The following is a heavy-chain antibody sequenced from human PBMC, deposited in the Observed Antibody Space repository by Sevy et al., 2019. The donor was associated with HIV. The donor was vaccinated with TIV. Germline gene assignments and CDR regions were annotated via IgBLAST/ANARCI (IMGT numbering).Heavy chain of an antibody. CDR1: GFNFSSYG. CDR2: ISYDGSSK. CDR3: AKESGSYYDFWSGHDAFAI. Sequence: GGSLRLSCAASGFNFSSYGMHWVRQAPGKGLEWVAVISYDGSSKYYADSVKGRFTISRDNSKNQVYLQINRLRAEDTAVYYCAKESGSYYDFWSGHDAFAIWGQGTMVTVSS. J-gene: IGHJ3*02. V-gene: IGHV3-30*18. D-gene: IGHD3-3*01.